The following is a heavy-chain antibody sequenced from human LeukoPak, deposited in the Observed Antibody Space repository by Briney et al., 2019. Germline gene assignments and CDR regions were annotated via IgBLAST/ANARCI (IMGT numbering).Heavy chain of an antibody. CDR3: ARDRASVGMDV. CDR2: VSTSGSTT. J-gene: IGHJ6*02. Sequence: TGGSLRLSCAASGFTFSDFYMNWIRQAPGKGLEWVSYVSTSGSTTYYADSVKGRFTISRDNAKNSLFLQMNSLRAEDTAVYYCARDRASVGMDVWGQGTTVTVSS. D-gene: IGHD6-6*01. V-gene: IGHV3-11*01. CDR1: GFTFSDFY.